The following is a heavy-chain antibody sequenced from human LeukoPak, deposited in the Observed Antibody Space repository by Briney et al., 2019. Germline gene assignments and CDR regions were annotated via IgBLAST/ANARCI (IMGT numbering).Heavy chain of an antibody. V-gene: IGHV4-4*02. Sequence: PSGTLSLTCAVSGGSISSSNWWSWVRQPPGKGLEWIGEIYHSGSTNYNPSLKSRVTISVDRSKNQFSLKLSSVTAADTAVYYCARSPPTLTYSSGWTFDYWGQGTLVTVSS. CDR3: ARSPPTLTYSSGWTFDY. CDR2: IYHSGST. D-gene: IGHD6-19*01. CDR1: GGSISSSNW. J-gene: IGHJ4*02.